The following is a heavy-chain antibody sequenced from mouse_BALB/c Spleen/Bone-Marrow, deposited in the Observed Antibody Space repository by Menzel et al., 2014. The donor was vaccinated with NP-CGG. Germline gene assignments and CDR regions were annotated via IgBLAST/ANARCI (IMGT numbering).Heavy chain of an antibody. J-gene: IGHJ2*01. CDR1: GFNIKDTY. CDR3: ASYVYGCYCGD. CDR2: IDPANGNT. D-gene: IGHD2-2*01. Sequence: DVQLVESGAELVKPGASVKLSCTASGFNIKDTYMHWVKQRPEQGLEWIGRIDPANGNTKYDPKFQGKATITADTSSNTAYLQLSSLTSEDTAVYYCASYVYGCYCGDWDQGATLTISS. V-gene: IGHV14-3*02.